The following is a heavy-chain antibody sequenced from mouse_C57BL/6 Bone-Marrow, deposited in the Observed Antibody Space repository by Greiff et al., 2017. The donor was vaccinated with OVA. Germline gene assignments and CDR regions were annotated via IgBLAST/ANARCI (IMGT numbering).Heavy chain of an antibody. D-gene: IGHD1-1*01. CDR1: GFTFSSYA. CDR2: ISDGGSYT. V-gene: IGHV5-4*01. CDR3: AREGRYYYGPYYFDY. J-gene: IGHJ2*01. Sequence: EVKLVESGGGLVKPGGSLKLSCAASGFTFSSYAMSWVRQTPEKRLEWVATISDGGSYTYYPDNVKGRFTISRDNAKNNLYLQMSHLKSQDTAMYDCAREGRYYYGPYYFDYWGQGTTLTVSS.